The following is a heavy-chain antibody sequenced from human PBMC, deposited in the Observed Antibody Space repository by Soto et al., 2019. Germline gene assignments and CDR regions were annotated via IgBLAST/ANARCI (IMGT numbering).Heavy chain of an antibody. CDR3: ARAYYDSSGYLNYFDY. Sequence: GASVKVSCKASGYTFTSYGISWVRQAPGQGLEWMGIINPSGGSTSYAQKFQGRVTMTRDTSTSTVYMELSSLRSEDTAVYYCARAYYDSSGYLNYFDYWGQGTLVTVSS. J-gene: IGHJ4*02. D-gene: IGHD3-22*01. V-gene: IGHV1-46*03. CDR1: GYTFTSYG. CDR2: INPSGGST.